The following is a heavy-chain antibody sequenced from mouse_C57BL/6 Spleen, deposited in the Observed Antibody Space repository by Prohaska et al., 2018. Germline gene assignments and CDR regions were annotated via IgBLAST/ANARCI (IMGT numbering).Heavy chain of an antibody. CDR3: ARADYDYAMDY. V-gene: IGHV1-61*01. Sequence: GYTFTSYWMDWVKQRPGQGLEWIGNIYPSDSETHYNQKFKDKATLTVDKSSSTAYMQLSSLTSEDSAVYYCARADYDYAMDYWGQGTSVTVSS. J-gene: IGHJ4*01. CDR2: IYPSDSET. CDR1: GYTFTSYW. D-gene: IGHD2-4*01.